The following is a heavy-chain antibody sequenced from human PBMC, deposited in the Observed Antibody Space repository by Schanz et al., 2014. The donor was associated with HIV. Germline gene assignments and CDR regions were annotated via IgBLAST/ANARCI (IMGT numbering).Heavy chain of an antibody. CDR3: AKDDNHDVEY. Sequence: GPEVKKPGASVKVSCKASGYSLTKSGFTWVRQAPGQGLEWMGWISVYNGNTFYAQNFQGRVTLTTDTSTSTAYMELRSLRSDDTAVYYCAKDDNHDVEYWGQGSLVIVSS. J-gene: IGHJ4*02. D-gene: IGHD1-1*01. CDR2: ISVYNGNT. V-gene: IGHV1-18*01. CDR1: GYSLTKSG.